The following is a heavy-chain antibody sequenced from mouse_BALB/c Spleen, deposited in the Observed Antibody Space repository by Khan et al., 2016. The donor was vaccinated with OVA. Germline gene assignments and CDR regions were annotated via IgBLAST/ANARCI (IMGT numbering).Heavy chain of an antibody. D-gene: IGHD2-4*01. V-gene: IGHV3-2*02. CDR2: ISYSGNT. CDR3: ARKDYYDYDPFPY. Sequence: EVQLQQSGPGLVKPSQSLSLTCTVTGYSITSEFAWNWIRQFPGNKLEWMGYISYSGNTRYNPSLKSLISIPRDTSRNQFFLQLNSVTTEDTATYNVARKDYYDYDPFPYWGQGTLVTVSA. CDR1: GYSITSEFA. J-gene: IGHJ3*01.